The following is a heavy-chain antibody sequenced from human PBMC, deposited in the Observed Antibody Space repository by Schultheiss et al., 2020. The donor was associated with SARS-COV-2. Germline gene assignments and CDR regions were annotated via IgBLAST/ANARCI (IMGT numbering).Heavy chain of an antibody. V-gene: IGHV1-2*02. Sequence: ASVKVSCKASGYTFTGYYMHWVRQAPGQGLEWMGWINPNSGGTNYAQKFQGRVTMTRDTSISTAYMELSRLRSDDTAVYYCARATPMIVLPRTTTFDYWGQGTLVTVSS. CDR1: GYTFTGYY. CDR3: ARATPMIVLPRTTTFDY. D-gene: IGHD3-22*01. CDR2: INPNSGGT. J-gene: IGHJ4*02.